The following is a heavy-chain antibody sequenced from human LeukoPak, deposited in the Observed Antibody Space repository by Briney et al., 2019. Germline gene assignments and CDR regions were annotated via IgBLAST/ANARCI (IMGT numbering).Heavy chain of an antibody. CDR3: ARKFGAYYYYYGMDV. CDR1: GGSFSGYY. Sequence: SETLSLTCAVYGGSFSGYYWSWIRQPPGKGLEWIGEINHSGSTNYNPSLKSRVTISVDTSKNQFSLKLSSVTAADTAVYYCARKFGAYYYYYGMDVWGQGTTVTVSS. J-gene: IGHJ6*02. V-gene: IGHV4-34*01. D-gene: IGHD3-3*01. CDR2: INHSGST.